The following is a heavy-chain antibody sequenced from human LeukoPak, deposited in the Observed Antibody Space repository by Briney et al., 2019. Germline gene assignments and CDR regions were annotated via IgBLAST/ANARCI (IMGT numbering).Heavy chain of an antibody. CDR3: AQHDYGDWFDP. CDR2: ISAYNGNT. CDR1: GYTFTSYG. V-gene: IGHV1-18*04. Sequence: EASVKVSCKASGYTFTSYGISWVGQAPGQGLEWMGWISAYNGNTNYAQKLQGRVTMTTDTSTSTAYMELRSLRSDDTAVYYCAQHDYGDWFDPWGQGTLVTVSS. J-gene: IGHJ5*02. D-gene: IGHD4-17*01.